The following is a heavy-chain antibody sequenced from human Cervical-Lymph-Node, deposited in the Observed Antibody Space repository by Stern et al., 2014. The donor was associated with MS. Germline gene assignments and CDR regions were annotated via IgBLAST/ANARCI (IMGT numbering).Heavy chain of an antibody. V-gene: IGHV3-7*01. J-gene: IGHJ4*02. Sequence: EVQLLESGGGLVQPGGSLRPSCVASGLSFGTSWMSWVRQPPGRGLEWVANIRQDGYDKFYVDSVKGRFTISRDNARNSLYLQMNSLTVADTAVYYCARDRRAFLDYWGQGTHVAVSS. CDR2: IRQDGYDK. CDR1: GLSFGTSW. CDR3: ARDRRAFLDY. D-gene: IGHD2/OR15-2a*01.